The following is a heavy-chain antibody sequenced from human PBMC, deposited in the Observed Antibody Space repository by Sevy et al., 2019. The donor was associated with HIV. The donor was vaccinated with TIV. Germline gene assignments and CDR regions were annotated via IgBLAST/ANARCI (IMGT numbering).Heavy chain of an antibody. CDR1: GFTFSNYW. CDR3: VGGNGGWVDY. CDR2: IKEDGSEK. Sequence: GGSLRLSCAVSGFTFSNYWMSWVRQAPGKGLEWVANIKEDGSEKYYVDSVKGRFTISRDNAKNSLYLQMNSLRAEDTVVYYCVGGNGGWVDYWGQGTLVTVSS. D-gene: IGHD6-19*01. V-gene: IGHV3-7*03. J-gene: IGHJ4*02.